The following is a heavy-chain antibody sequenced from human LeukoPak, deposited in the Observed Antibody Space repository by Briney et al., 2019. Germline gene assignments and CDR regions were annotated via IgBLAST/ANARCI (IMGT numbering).Heavy chain of an antibody. Sequence: SETLSLTCAVYGGSFSGYYWSWIRQPPGKGLEWIGEINHSGSTNYNPSLKSRVTISVDTSKNQFSLKLSSVTAADTAVYYCARQVATKGEWAFDIWGQGTMVTASS. CDR3: ARQVATKGEWAFDI. J-gene: IGHJ3*02. V-gene: IGHV4-34*01. D-gene: IGHD5-12*01. CDR1: GGSFSGYY. CDR2: INHSGST.